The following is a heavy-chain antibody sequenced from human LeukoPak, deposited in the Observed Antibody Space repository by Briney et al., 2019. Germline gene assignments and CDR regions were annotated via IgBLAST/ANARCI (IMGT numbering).Heavy chain of an antibody. CDR3: ARRRAYYYGMDV. V-gene: IGHV4-39*07. J-gene: IGHJ6*02. CDR2: INHSGST. Sequence: PSETLSLTCTVSGGSISSGGYYWSWIRQPPGKGLEWIGEINHSGSTNYNPSLKSRVTISVDTSKNQFSLKLSSVTAADTAVYYCARRRAYYYGMDVWGQGTTVTVSS. CDR1: GGSISSGGYY.